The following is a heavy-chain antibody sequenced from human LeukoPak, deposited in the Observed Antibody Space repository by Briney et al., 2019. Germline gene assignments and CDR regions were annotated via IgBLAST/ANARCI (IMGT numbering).Heavy chain of an antibody. CDR3: ARGRPHGNDY. D-gene: IGHD4-23*01. Sequence: GGSLRLSCAASGFDFSSNWMNWVRQAPGKGLVWVSRIASDGSSTTYADSVKGRFSISRDNAKNTLYLQMNSLRVEDTAVYYCARGRPHGNDYWGQGTLVTVSS. V-gene: IGHV3-74*01. CDR2: IASDGSST. J-gene: IGHJ4*02. CDR1: GFDFSSNW.